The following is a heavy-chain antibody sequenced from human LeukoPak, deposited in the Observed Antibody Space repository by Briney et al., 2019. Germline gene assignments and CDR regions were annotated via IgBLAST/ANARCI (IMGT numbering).Heavy chain of an antibody. CDR1: GGSISSGGYY. Sequence: SETLSLTCTVSGGSISSGGYYWSWIRQHPGKGLEWIGYIYYSGSTYYNPSLKSRVTISVDTSKNQFSLKLSSVTAADTAVYYCAGSLAAAAPGYYGMDVWGQGTTVTVSS. CDR2: IYYSGST. J-gene: IGHJ6*02. V-gene: IGHV4-31*03. D-gene: IGHD6-13*01. CDR3: AGSLAAAAPGYYGMDV.